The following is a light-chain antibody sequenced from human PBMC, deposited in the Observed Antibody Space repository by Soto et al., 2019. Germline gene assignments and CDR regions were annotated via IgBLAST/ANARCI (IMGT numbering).Light chain of an antibody. CDR1: DIGGRS. V-gene: IGLV3-21*02. J-gene: IGLJ2*01. CDR3: QVWTSSADLS. Sequence: SYELTQPPSVSVAPGQTAKITCGGSDIGGRSVHWYQQKPGQAPVLVAYDDFDRPLGIPDRISGSKSGNTATLTISRVEAGDEADYYCQVWTSSADLSFGGGTKVTVL. CDR2: DDF.